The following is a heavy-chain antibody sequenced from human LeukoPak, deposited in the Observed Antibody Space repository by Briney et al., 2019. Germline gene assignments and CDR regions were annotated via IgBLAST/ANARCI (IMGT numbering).Heavy chain of an antibody. J-gene: IGHJ4*02. Sequence: GGSLRLSCAASGFSFDDYAMHWVRQAPGKGLEWASLISGDGGGSYYADSVKGRFTISRDNSKNSLYLQMNSLRLEDTALYYCARDHVYGGADYWGQGTLVTVSS. CDR1: GFSFDDYA. D-gene: IGHD5/OR15-5a*01. V-gene: IGHV3-43*02. CDR3: ARDHVYGGADY. CDR2: ISGDGGGS.